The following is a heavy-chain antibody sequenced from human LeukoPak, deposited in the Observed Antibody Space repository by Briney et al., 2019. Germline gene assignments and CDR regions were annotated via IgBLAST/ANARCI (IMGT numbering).Heavy chain of an antibody. J-gene: IGHJ4*02. CDR2: ISHDGSNK. Sequence: PGRSLRLSCAAPGFTFSSYGMHWVRQAPGKGLEWVAVISHDGSNKYYADSVKGRFSISRDNSKNTLYLQMNSLRVEDTAVYYCASQTGTTPRWGQGTLVTVSS. D-gene: IGHD1-7*01. CDR1: GFTFSSYG. CDR3: ASQTGTTPR. V-gene: IGHV3-30*03.